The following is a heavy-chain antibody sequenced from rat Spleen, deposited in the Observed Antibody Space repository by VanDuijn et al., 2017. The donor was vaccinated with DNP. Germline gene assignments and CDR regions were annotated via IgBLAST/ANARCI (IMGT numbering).Heavy chain of an antibody. CDR3: VRWNSGHFDY. CDR1: GFTFSNYD. J-gene: IGHJ2*01. D-gene: IGHD4-3*01. CDR2: INPSGASS. Sequence: EVQLVESGGGLVQPGRSLKLSCAASGFTFSNYDMAWVRQAPTKGLEWVTSINPSGASSYYRASVKGRLTVSRDNAKSTLYLQMDSLRSEDTATYYCVRWNSGHFDYWGQGVMVTVSS. V-gene: IGHV5-25*01.